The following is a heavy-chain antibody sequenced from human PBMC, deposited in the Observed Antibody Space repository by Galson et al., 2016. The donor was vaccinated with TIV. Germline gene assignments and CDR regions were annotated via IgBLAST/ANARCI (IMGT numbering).Heavy chain of an antibody. CDR3: ARWADSGSYYEYFHH. J-gene: IGHJ1*01. CDR1: GGSISSGGNY. D-gene: IGHD1-26*01. Sequence: LTCNVSGGSISSGGNYWSWIRQHPGKGLEWIGYIYKRDSYNSGSTYYNPSLKNRVSISVDTSKNHFSLRLSSVTAADTAVYYCARWADSGSYYEYFHHWGQGTLVTVPS. CDR2: IYKRDSYNSGST. V-gene: IGHV4-31*03.